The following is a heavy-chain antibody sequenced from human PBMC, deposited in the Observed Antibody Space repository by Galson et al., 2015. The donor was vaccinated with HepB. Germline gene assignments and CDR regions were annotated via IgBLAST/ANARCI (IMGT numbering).Heavy chain of an antibody. CDR3: IRFGYFSGYSCR. V-gene: IGHV3-73*01. CDR2: IRSKASNYAT. J-gene: IGHJ4*02. CDR1: GFTFSGSA. D-gene: IGHD5-12*01. Sequence: SLRLSCAASGFTFSGSAIHWVRQASGKGPEWVGRIRSKASNYATSYVPSLKGRFTISRDDSKNMAYLHMKSLKTEETAVYYCIRFGYFSGYSCRWGQGTLVTVSS.